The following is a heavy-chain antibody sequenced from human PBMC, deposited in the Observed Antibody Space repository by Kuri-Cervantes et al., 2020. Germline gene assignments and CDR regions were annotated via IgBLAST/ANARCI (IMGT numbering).Heavy chain of an antibody. J-gene: IGHJ3*02. CDR3: AREFGRPAQWFREEEAFDI. CDR2: INPDGRDK. Sequence: GESLKISCAASGFAFSTHSMAWFRQAPGKGLEWVANINPDGRDKNYLDSVKGRFTISRDNAKNSLDLQMNSLRAEDTAVYYCAREFGRPAQWFREEEAFDIWGQGTMVTVSS. CDR1: GFAFSTHS. D-gene: IGHD3-10*01. V-gene: IGHV3-7*01.